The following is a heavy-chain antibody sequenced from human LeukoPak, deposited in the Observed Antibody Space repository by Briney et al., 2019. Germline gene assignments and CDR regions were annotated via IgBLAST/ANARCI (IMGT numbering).Heavy chain of an antibody. CDR1: GYSISSGYY. CDR3: ARRCSSPSCFYA. Sequence: PSETLSLTCTVSGYSISSGYYWGWIRQPPGKGLEWIGSIYHSGSTYYNPSLKSRVTISVDTSKNQFSLKLTSVTAADTAVYYCARRCSSPSCFYAWGQGTLVTVSS. V-gene: IGHV4-38-2*02. CDR2: IYHSGST. D-gene: IGHD2-2*01. J-gene: IGHJ5*02.